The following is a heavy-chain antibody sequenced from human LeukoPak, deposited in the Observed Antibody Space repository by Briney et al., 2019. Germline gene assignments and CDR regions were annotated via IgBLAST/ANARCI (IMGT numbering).Heavy chain of an antibody. V-gene: IGHV3-53*01. D-gene: IGHD6-19*01. CDR1: GVIVSRNF. Sequence: GGSVRLSCAASGVIVSRNFMSWVRQAPGKGLQWVAIMYARGTTDYSDPVRGRFHISRDSSNNTLSLQINSLRAEDTAVYYCARGSGSGWPLDRWGQGALVTVSS. CDR2: MYARGTT. J-gene: IGHJ5*02. CDR3: ARGSGSGWPLDR.